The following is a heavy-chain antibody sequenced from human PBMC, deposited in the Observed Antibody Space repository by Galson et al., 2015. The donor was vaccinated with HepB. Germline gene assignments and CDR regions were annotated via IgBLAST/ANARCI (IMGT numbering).Heavy chain of an antibody. CDR2: INAGNGNT. CDR1: GYTFTSYA. CDR3: AGVPPPRYGSSWYCEYFQH. Sequence: SVKVSCKASGYTFTSYAMHWVRQAPGQRLEWMGWINAGNGNTKYSQKFQGRVTITRDTSASTAYMELSSLRSEDKAEYYCAGVPPPRYGSSWYCEYFQHWGQGTLVTVSS. D-gene: IGHD6-13*01. V-gene: IGHV1-3*01. J-gene: IGHJ1*01.